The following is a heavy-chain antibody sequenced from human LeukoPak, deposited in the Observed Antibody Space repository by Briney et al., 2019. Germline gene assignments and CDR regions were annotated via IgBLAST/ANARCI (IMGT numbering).Heavy chain of an antibody. D-gene: IGHD5-18*01. J-gene: IGHJ4*02. CDR2: ISWNSASI. Sequence: GGSLRLSCAASGFTFDEYAMHWVRQAPGKGLEWVSGISWNSASIGYADSVKGRFTISRDNAKNSLYLQMNSLRAEDTAVYYCGREGGGDSYGSGFDYWGQGTLVTVSS. CDR1: GFTFDEYA. CDR3: GREGGGDSYGSGFDY. V-gene: IGHV3-9*01.